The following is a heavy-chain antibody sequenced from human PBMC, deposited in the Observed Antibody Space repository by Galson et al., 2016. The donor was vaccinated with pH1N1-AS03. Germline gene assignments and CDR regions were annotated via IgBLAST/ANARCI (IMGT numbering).Heavy chain of an antibody. V-gene: IGHV3-74*03. CDR2: INSDGSGI. J-gene: IGHJ3*01. Sequence: SLRLSCAASGVTFSYYWMHWVRQAPGKGLVWVSGINSDGSGIMYADSVKGRFTISRDNAKNTLYLQMNSLRAEDTAIYYCSRDPRTAFDVWGQGTTVTVSS. CDR1: GVTFSYYW. CDR3: SRDPRTAFDV.